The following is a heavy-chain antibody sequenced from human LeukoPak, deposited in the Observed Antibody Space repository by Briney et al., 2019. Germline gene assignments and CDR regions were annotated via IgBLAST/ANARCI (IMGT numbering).Heavy chain of an antibody. CDR1: GFTFSSYA. CDR3: AKEEVVVPHGDY. V-gene: IGHV3-30-3*01. D-gene: IGHD2-2*01. CDR2: ISYDGSNK. Sequence: PGGSLRLSCAASGFTFSSYAMHWVRQAPGKGLEWVAVISYDGSNKYYADSVKGRFTISRDNSKNTLYLQMNSLRAEDTAVYYCAKEEVVVPHGDYWGQGTLVTVSS. J-gene: IGHJ4*02.